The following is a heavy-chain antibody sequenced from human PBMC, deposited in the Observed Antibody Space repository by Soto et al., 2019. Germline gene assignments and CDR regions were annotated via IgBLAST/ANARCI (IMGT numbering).Heavy chain of an antibody. Sequence: GGSLRLSCAASGFTFSSYSMNWVRQAPGKGLEWVSSISSSSSYIYYADSVKGRFTISRDNAKNSLYLQMNSLRAEDTAVYYCARDQSDSSGWEGLGKNFDYWGQGTLVTVSS. CDR1: GFTFSSYS. D-gene: IGHD6-19*01. J-gene: IGHJ4*02. CDR2: ISSSSSYI. V-gene: IGHV3-21*01. CDR3: ARDQSDSSGWEGLGKNFDY.